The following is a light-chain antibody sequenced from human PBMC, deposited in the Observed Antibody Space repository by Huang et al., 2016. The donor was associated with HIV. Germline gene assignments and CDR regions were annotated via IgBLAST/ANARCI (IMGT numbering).Light chain of an antibody. J-gene: IGKJ3*01. Sequence: EIVLTQSPATLSLFPGERATLSCRASQSVSSYLAWYQQKPGQAPRLLISDASNRATGIPARFSGSGSGTDFTLTISSLEPEDFAVYYCQQRSNWPGITFGPGTKVDIK. CDR2: DAS. V-gene: IGKV3-11*01. CDR3: QQRSNWPGIT. CDR1: QSVSSY.